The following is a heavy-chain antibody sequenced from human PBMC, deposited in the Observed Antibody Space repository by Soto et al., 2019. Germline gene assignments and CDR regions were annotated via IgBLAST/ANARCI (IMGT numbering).Heavy chain of an antibody. Sequence: QVQLVESGGGVVQPGRSLRLSCAASGFTFSSYAMHWVRQAPGKGLEWVAVISYDGSNKYYADSVKGRFTIARDNSKNTLYLQMNSLRPEDTAVYYCARDHSVRLHIDYWGQGTLVSVSS. D-gene: IGHD2-21*01. V-gene: IGHV3-30-3*01. CDR1: GFTFSSYA. J-gene: IGHJ4*02. CDR3: ARDHSVRLHIDY. CDR2: ISYDGSNK.